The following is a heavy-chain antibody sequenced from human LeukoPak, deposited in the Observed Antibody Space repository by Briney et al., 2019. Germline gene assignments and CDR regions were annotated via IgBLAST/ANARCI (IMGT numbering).Heavy chain of an antibody. V-gene: IGHV3-30*18. CDR1: GFTFSRYW. J-gene: IGHJ4*02. D-gene: IGHD4-23*01. CDR2: ISYDGSNK. Sequence: GGSLRLSCAASGFTFSRYWMHWVRQAPGKGLEWVAVISYDGSNKYYADSVKGRFTISRDNSKNTLYLQMNSLRAEDTAVYYCAKRYGGNFDYWGQGTLVTVSS. CDR3: AKRYGGNFDY.